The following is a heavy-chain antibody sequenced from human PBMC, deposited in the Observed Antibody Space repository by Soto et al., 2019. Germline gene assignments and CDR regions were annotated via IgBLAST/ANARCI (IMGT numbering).Heavy chain of an antibody. D-gene: IGHD4-17*01. Sequence: EVQLVESGGGLSQPGGSLRLSCAASGFTVSSNYMSWVRQAPGKGLEWVSVIYSATSTYYVDSVKGRFTISRDNSKNTLYLQMDSLRAEDTAVYYCARVVDYGTRVDYWGQGTLVTVSS. CDR1: GFTVSSNY. CDR3: ARVVDYGTRVDY. CDR2: IYSATST. V-gene: IGHV3-53*01. J-gene: IGHJ4*02.